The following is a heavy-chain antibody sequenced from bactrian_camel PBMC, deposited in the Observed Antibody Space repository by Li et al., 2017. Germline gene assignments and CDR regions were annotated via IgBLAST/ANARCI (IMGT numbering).Heavy chain of an antibody. D-gene: IGHD6*01. CDR1: GYTNSRYC. CDR2: INSDIIK. V-gene: IGHV3S68*01. J-gene: IGHJ4*01. CDR3: AEGRGSRGEHCYSLNY. Sequence: HVQLVESGGGSVQAGGSLRLSCAASGYTNSRYCMAWFRQAPGKEREWIASINSDIIKRYADSVKGRFTISKDNAKNTLYLQMNSLKPEDTAMYYCAEGRGSRGEHCYSLNYWGQGTQVTV.